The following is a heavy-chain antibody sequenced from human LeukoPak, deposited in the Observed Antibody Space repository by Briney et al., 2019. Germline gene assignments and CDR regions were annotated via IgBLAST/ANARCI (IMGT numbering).Heavy chain of an antibody. CDR2: IYYSGRT. D-gene: IGHD6-13*01. V-gene: IGHV4-59*01. Sequence: SETLSLTCTVSGGPISSYYWSWIRHPPGERLKWIGYIYYSGRTNYNPSLKSRVTISVDTSKNQFSLKLSSVTAADTAVYYCARVTGYMTEDYFDYWGQGTLITVSS. CDR3: ARVTGYMTEDYFDY. CDR1: GGPISSYY. J-gene: IGHJ4*02.